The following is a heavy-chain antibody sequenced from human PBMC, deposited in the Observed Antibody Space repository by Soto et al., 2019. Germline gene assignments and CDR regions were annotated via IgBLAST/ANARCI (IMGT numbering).Heavy chain of an antibody. CDR3: ARDDPTDELDY. V-gene: IGHV3-21*01. J-gene: IGHJ4*02. CDR2: ISSSSSYI. Sequence: EVQLVESGGGLVKPGGSLRLSCAASGFTFSSYSMNWVRQAPGKGLEWVSSISSSSSYIYYADSVKGRFTNSRDNAKKSLYLQMNSLRAEDTAVYYCARDDPTDELDYWGQGTLVTVSS. CDR1: GFTFSSYS.